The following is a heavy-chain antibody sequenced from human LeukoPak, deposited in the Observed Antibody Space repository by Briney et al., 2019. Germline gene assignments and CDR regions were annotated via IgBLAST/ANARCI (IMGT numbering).Heavy chain of an antibody. V-gene: IGHV4-39*07. J-gene: IGHJ4*02. CDR3: ARGQIVGIAAAGR. D-gene: IGHD6-13*01. Sequence: SETLSLTCTVSGGSISSSSYYWGWIRQPPGKGLEWIGSIYYSGSTYYNPSLKSRVTISVDTSKNQFSLKLSSVTAADTAVYYCARGQIVGIAAAGRWGQGTLVTVSS. CDR1: GGSISSSSYY. CDR2: IYYSGST.